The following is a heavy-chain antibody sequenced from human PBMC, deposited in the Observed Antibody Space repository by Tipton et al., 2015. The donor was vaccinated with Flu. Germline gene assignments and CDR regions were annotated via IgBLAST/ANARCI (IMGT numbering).Heavy chain of an antibody. CDR3: ARGPPYYRGWYGDY. CDR1: GYTFTDYD. D-gene: IGHD6-19*01. J-gene: IGHJ4*02. CDR2: MNPDNGNT. V-gene: IGHV1-8*01. Sequence: QLVQSGAEVKKPGASVKVSCKASGYTFTDYDITWVRQATGQGLEWMGWMNPDNGNTGNAQKFQGRVTMTRNTSISTAYMELSSLRAEDTAVYYCARGPPYYRGWYGDYWGQGTLVTVSS.